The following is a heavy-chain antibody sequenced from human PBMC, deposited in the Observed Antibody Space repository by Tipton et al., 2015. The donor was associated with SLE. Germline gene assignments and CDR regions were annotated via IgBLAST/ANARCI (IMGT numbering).Heavy chain of an antibody. Sequence: TLSLTCAVYGESFSGYYWSWIRQPPGKGLEWIGEISPSVSTNYNPSLKSRVTISVDTSKNQYSLKLNSVIAADTAVYYCATIVGDYESGDFGMDVWGHGTTVAVSS. V-gene: IGHV4-34*01. J-gene: IGHJ6*02. CDR2: ISPSVST. CDR1: GESFSGYY. D-gene: IGHD4-17*01. CDR3: ATIVGDYESGDFGMDV.